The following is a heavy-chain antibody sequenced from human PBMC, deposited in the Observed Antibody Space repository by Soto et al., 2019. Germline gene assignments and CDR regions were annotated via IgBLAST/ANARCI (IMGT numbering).Heavy chain of an antibody. CDR3: ARDGFLAYCGGDCYTDPPRY. Sequence: QVQLVQSGAEVKKPGSSVKVSCKASGGTFSSYAISWVRQAPGQGLEWMGGIIPIFGTANYAQKFQGRVTITADESTSTAYMELSSLRSEDTAVYYCARDGFLAYCGGDCYTDPPRYWGQGTLDTVSS. V-gene: IGHV1-69*01. D-gene: IGHD2-21*02. J-gene: IGHJ4*02. CDR1: GGTFSSYA. CDR2: IIPIFGTA.